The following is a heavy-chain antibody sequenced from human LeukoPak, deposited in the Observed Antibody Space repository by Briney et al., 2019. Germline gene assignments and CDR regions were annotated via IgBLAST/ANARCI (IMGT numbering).Heavy chain of an antibody. J-gene: IGHJ4*02. D-gene: IGHD5-24*01. V-gene: IGHV3-33*01. CDR2: IWYDGSNK. CDR3: ARGEDGYNFDY. Sequence: AGGSLRLSCAASGFTFSSYGMHWVRQAPGKGLEWVAVIWYDGSNKYYADSVKGRFTISRDNSKNTLCLQMNSLRAEDTAVYYCARGEDGYNFDYWGQGTLVTVSS. CDR1: GFTFSSYG.